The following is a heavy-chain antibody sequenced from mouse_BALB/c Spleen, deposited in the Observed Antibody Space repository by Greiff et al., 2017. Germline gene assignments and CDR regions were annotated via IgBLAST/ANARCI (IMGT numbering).Heavy chain of an antibody. Sequence: VQLKQSGAELVRPGALVKLSCKASGFNIKDYYMHWVKQRPEQGLEWIGWIDPENGNTIYDPKFQGKASITADTSSNTAYLQLSSLTSEDTAVYYCARSVPSYWYFDVWGAGTTVTVSS. V-gene: IGHV14-1*02. CDR2: IDPENGNT. CDR3: ARSVPSYWYFDV. J-gene: IGHJ1*01. CDR1: GFNIKDYY.